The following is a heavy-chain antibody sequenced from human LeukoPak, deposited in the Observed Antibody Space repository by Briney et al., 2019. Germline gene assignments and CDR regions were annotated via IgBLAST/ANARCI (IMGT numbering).Heavy chain of an antibody. Sequence: AGGSLRLSCAASGFTFSSYSMNWVRQAPGKGLEWVSSIGSSSSYIYYADSVKGRFTISRDNAKNSLYLQMNSLRAEDTAVYYCARGPYDSSGYYFDYWGQGTLVTISS. V-gene: IGHV3-21*01. CDR2: IGSSSSYI. D-gene: IGHD3-22*01. CDR3: ARGPYDSSGYYFDY. J-gene: IGHJ4*02. CDR1: GFTFSSYS.